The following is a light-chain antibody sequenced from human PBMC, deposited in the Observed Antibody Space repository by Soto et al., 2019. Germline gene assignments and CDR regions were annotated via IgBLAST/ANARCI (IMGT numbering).Light chain of an antibody. Sequence: ESHMTHFPSTLCASVVDRVTITCRASQIITNRLAWYQRKPGKAPKVLIYDASNLETGVPSRFSGSRSGTEFTLTISSLQPDDFATYYCQHYGGMWTFGQGTKVDIK. CDR2: DAS. CDR3: QHYGGMWT. J-gene: IGKJ1*01. CDR1: QIITNR. V-gene: IGKV1-5*01.